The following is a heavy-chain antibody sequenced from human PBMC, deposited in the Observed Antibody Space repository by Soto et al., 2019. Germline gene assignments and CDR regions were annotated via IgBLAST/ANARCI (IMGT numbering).Heavy chain of an antibody. J-gene: IGHJ4*02. D-gene: IGHD6-6*01. CDR1: GFTFSSYA. Sequence: VGSLRLSCAASGFTFSSYAMHWVRQAPGKGLEWVAVISYDGSNKYYADSVKGRFTISRDNSKNTLYLQMNSLRAEDTAVYYCAREAARYFDYWGQGTLVTVSS. V-gene: IGHV3-30-3*01. CDR2: ISYDGSNK. CDR3: AREAARYFDY.